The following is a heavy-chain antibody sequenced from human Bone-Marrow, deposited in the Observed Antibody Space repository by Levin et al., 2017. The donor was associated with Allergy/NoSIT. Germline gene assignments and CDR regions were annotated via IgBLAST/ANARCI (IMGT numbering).Heavy chain of an antibody. CDR1: GFTFNSYA. V-gene: IGHV3-23*01. CDR2: ITSTGDRT. J-gene: IGHJ4*02. D-gene: IGHD6-13*01. CDR3: AKYVLKVPTAGFDY. Sequence: PGESLKISCAASGFTFNSYAMTWVRQAPGKGLEWVSAITSTGDRTHYADSVKGRFTISRDNSKNTLYMQMNSLRADDTAVYYCAKYVLKVPTAGFDYWGQGTLVTVSS.